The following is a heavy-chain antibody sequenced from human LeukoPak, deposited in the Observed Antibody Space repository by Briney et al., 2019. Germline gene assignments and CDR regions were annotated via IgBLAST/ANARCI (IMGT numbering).Heavy chain of an antibody. CDR3: ARDLSPHGFDP. J-gene: IGHJ5*02. CDR1: GGSISSGDYY. V-gene: IGHV4-30-4*01. Sequence: SETLSLTCTVSGGSISSGDYYWSWIRQPPGKGLEWIGYIYYSGNTYYNPSLKSRVTISLDTSNNQFSLKLSSATAADTAVYYCARDLSPHGFDPWGQGILVTVSS. CDR2: IYYSGNT.